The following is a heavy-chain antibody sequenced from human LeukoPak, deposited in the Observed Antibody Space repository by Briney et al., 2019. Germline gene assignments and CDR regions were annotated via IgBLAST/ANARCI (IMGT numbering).Heavy chain of an antibody. Sequence: SETLSLTCAVYGGSFSGYYWSWIRQPPGKGLEWIGSIYYSGSTYYNPSLKSRVTISVDTSKNQFSLKLSSVTAADTAVYYCARAGYGSGSNHFDYWGQGTLVTVSS. V-gene: IGHV4-34*01. CDR3: ARAGYGSGSNHFDY. CDR1: GGSFSGYY. CDR2: IYYSGST. D-gene: IGHD3-10*01. J-gene: IGHJ4*02.